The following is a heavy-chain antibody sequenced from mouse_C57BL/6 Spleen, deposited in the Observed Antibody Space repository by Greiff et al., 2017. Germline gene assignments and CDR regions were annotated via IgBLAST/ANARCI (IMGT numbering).Heavy chain of an antibody. CDR2: ISSGSSTI. D-gene: IGHD2-5*01. CDR1: GFTFSDYG. CDR3: ARGYSNYFRGAMDY. Sequence: EVHLVESGGGLVKPGGSLKLSCAASGFTFSDYGMHWVRQAPEKGLEWVAYISSGSSTIYYADTVKGRFTISRDNAKNTLFLQMTSLRSEDTAMYYCARGYSNYFRGAMDYWGQGTSVTVSS. J-gene: IGHJ4*01. V-gene: IGHV5-17*01.